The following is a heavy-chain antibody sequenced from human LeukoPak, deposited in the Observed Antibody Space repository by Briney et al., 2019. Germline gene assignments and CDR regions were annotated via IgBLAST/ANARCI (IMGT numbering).Heavy chain of an antibody. V-gene: IGHV3-23*01. CDR1: GFTFSSYA. J-gene: IGHJ6*04. Sequence: GGSLRLSCVASGFTFSSYAMSWVRQAPGKGLEWVSAISGSGGSTYHADSVKGRFTISRDNSRNTLYLQMNSLRAEDTAVYYCARDSGRYGYYMDVWGKGTTVTVSS. CDR3: ARDSGRYGYYMDV. D-gene: IGHD1-26*01. CDR2: ISGSGGST.